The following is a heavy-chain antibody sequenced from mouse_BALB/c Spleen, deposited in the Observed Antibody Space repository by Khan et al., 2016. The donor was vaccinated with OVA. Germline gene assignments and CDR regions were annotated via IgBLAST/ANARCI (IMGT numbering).Heavy chain of an antibody. V-gene: IGHV2-6-1*01. Sequence: QVQLKESGPGLVAPSQSLSITCTISGFSLTDYGIHWVRQPPGKGLEWLGLMWGDGTTSYNSAIKSRLTISKDNSKSPAFLKMNSLQTDDTAPYFCARQPYYHYNVMDYWGQGTSVTVSS. CDR2: MWGDGTT. D-gene: IGHD2-10*01. CDR1: GFSLTDYG. J-gene: IGHJ4*01. CDR3: ARQPYYHYNVMDY.